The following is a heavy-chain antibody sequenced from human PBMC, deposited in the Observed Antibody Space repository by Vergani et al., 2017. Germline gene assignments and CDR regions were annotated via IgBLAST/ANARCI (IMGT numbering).Heavy chain of an antibody. CDR2: INAGNGNT. CDR3: ARFPGYSSGWYGGYYFDY. J-gene: IGHJ4*02. Sequence: QVQLVQSGAEVKKPGASVKVSCKASGYTFTSYAMHWVRQAPGQRLEWMGWINAGNGNTKYSQKFQGRVTITRDTSASTAYMELSSLRSEDTAVYYCARFPGYSSGWYGGYYFDYWGQGTLVTVSS. V-gene: IGHV1-3*01. D-gene: IGHD6-19*01. CDR1: GYTFTSYA.